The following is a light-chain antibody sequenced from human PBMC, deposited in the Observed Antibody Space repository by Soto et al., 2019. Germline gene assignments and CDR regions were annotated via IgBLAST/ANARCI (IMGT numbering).Light chain of an antibody. J-gene: IGKJ2*01. CDR2: GVC. CDR3: QHYDGSPRT. V-gene: IGKV3-20*01. Sequence: ETVLTQSPGTVSLSPGERATLSCRTSQSVNNDYLAWYQQKPGQAPRLLIYGVCNRATGIPGRFSGSGSGTDFTLTISGLEPEDSAVYYCQHYDGSPRTFGQGTKLEIK. CDR1: QSVNNDY.